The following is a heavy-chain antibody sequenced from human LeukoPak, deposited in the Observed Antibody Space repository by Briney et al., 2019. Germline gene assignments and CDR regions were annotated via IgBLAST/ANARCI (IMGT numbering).Heavy chain of an antibody. CDR2: ISGSGGST. Sequence: GGSLRLSCAASGFTFSSYAMSWVRQAPGKGLEWVSAISGSGGSTYYADSVKGRFTISRDNAKNSLYLLMNSLRAEDTAVYYCARPLPSIAAAGTDWGQGTLVTVSS. CDR1: GFTFSSYA. V-gene: IGHV3-23*01. CDR3: ARPLPSIAAAGTD. J-gene: IGHJ4*02. D-gene: IGHD6-13*01.